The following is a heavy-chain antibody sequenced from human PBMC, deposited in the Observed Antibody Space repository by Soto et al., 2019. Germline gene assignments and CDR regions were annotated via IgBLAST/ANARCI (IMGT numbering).Heavy chain of an antibody. CDR2: ISGYNGDT. J-gene: IGHJ6*02. CDR3: AKNGQPPCYYYGMDV. V-gene: IGHV1-18*01. D-gene: IGHD2-8*01. CDR1: DYTFTRYG. Sequence: QGQLVQSRAELKKPGASVKVSCKASDYTFTRYGISWVRQAPGQGLEWMGWISGYNGDTNYAQKFQGRVTMTIDTSTTTAYMELRSLTSDDTAVYYCAKNGQPPCYYYGMDVWGQGTTVTVSS.